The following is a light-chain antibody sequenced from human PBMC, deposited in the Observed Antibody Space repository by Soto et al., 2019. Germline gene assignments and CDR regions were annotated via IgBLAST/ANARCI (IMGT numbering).Light chain of an antibody. J-gene: IGLJ1*01. CDR2: EVS. CDR3: SSYTTNSPLNV. V-gene: IGLV2-14*01. Sequence: ALTQPGSVSWSPCQSITISCTGTTSDVGGYKSVSWYQQHPGKAPTLIIYEVSDRPSGISNRFSGSKSGNTASLTISGLQAEDEADYYCSSYTTNSPLNVFGSGTKVT. CDR1: TSDVGGYKS.